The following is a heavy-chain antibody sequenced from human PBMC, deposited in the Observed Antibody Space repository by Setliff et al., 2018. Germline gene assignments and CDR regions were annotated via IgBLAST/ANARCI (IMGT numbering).Heavy chain of an antibody. V-gene: IGHV1-69*13. CDR1: GGMSGTYS. Sequence: SVKVSCKASGGMSGTYSISWVRQAPGQGLEWMGAIIPIFETPNYAQKFQDRVTITAGVSTSTAYMELSSLRSDDTAVYYCARGGAYCSGGSCYSFDYWGQGTPVTVSS. D-gene: IGHD2-15*01. J-gene: IGHJ4*02. CDR2: IIPIFETP. CDR3: ARGGAYCSGGSCYSFDY.